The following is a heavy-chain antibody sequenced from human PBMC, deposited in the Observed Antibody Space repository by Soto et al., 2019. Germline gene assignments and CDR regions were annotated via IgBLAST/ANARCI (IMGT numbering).Heavy chain of an antibody. CDR1: GFTFSSSA. D-gene: IGHD4-17*01. CDR2: ISGSGDST. J-gene: IGHJ4*02. CDR3: AREDPCAAVTRDPHFDY. Sequence: EVQLLEWGGDLVQPGGSLRLSCAASGFTFSSSAMSWVRLAPGRGLEWVSAISGSGDSTYYTDSVKGRFTISRDNSKNTLYLHLISLRAEDTAVYCGAREDPCAAVTRDPHFDYWGQGTLVTVSS. V-gene: IGHV3-23*01.